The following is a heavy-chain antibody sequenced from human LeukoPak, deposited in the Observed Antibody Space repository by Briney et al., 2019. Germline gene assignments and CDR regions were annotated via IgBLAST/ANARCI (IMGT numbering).Heavy chain of an antibody. CDR1: GLTFSSYA. Sequence: GGSLRLSCAASGLTFSSYAMSWVRQAPGKGLEWVSAISGSGGSTYYADSVKGRFTISRDNSKNTLYLQMNSLRAEDTAVYYCAKAPLFIAAPGWFDPWGQGTLVTVSS. CDR3: AKAPLFIAAPGWFDP. CDR2: ISGSGGST. J-gene: IGHJ5*02. D-gene: IGHD6-13*01. V-gene: IGHV3-23*01.